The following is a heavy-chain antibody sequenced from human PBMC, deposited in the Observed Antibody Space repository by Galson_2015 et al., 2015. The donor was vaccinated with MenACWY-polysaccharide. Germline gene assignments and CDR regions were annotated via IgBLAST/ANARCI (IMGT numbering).Heavy chain of an antibody. CDR1: GGSISSYR. CDR3: AGLMAGSPFGWFDP. Sequence: SETLSLTCTVSGGSISSYRWTWIRQPPGKGLEWVGYIYYTGTTKYNPSLTSRVTISVDTFKKYFSLKLTSVTAADTAVYYCAGLMAGSPFGWFDPWGQGTLVTVSS. V-gene: IGHV4-59*01. D-gene: IGHD6-19*01. CDR2: IYYTGTT. J-gene: IGHJ5*02.